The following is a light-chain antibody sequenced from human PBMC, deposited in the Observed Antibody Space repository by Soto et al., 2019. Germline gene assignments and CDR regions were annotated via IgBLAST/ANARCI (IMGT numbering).Light chain of an antibody. CDR3: QQYGSSPIT. CDR1: QSVSSNY. Sequence: EIVLTLSPGTLSLSPGERATLSCRASQSVSSNYLVWYQQKPGQALRLLVYGASSRATGIPDRFSGSGSGTDFTLTISRLEPEDFAVYFCQQYGSSPITFGQGTRLEIK. J-gene: IGKJ5*01. CDR2: GAS. V-gene: IGKV3-20*01.